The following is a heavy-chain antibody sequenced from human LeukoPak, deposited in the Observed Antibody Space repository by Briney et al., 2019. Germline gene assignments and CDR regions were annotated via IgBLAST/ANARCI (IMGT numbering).Heavy chain of an antibody. CDR2: ISGSGGST. V-gene: IGHV3-23*01. Sequence: GGSLRLSCAASGFTFSTYAMSWVRQAPGKGLEWVSGISGSGGSTYYADSVKGRFTISRDNSKNTLCLQMNSLRAEDTAVYYCAKGKLDPFDYWGQGTLVTVSS. D-gene: IGHD1-1*01. CDR3: AKGKLDPFDY. CDR1: GFTFSTYA. J-gene: IGHJ4*02.